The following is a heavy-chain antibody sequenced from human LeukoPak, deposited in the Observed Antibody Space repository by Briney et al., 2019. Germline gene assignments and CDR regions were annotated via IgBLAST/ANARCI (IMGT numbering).Heavy chain of an antibody. J-gene: IGHJ3*02. CDR1: GGTFSSYA. CDR3: ARGLGSSGWYGRRAFDI. CDR2: IIPIFGTA. V-gene: IGHV1-69*01. Sequence: GASVKVSCKASGGTFSSYAISWVRQAPGQGLEWMGGIIPIFGTANYAQKFQGRVTITADESTSTAYMELSSLRSEDTAVYYCARGLGSSGWYGRRAFDIWGQGTMVTVSS. D-gene: IGHD6-19*01.